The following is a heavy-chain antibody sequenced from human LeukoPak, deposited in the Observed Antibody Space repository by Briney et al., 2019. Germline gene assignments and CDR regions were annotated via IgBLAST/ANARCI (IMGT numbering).Heavy chain of an antibody. CDR3: ARGEWLRLRKGFDY. CDR1: GGSFSGYY. V-gene: IGHV4-34*01. D-gene: IGHD5-12*01. CDR2: INHRGST. Sequence: SETLSLTCAVYGGSFSGYYWSWIRQPPGKGLEWIGEINHRGSTNYNPSLKSRVTISVDTSKNQFSLKLSSVTAADTAVYYCARGEWLRLRKGFDYWGQGTLVTVSS. J-gene: IGHJ4*02.